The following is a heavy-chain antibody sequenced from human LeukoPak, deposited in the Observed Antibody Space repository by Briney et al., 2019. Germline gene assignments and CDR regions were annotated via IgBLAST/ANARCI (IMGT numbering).Heavy chain of an antibody. CDR2: INHSGRT. V-gene: IGHV4-34*01. J-gene: IGHJ4*02. CDR1: GGSFSGYY. CDR3: ARGPPAKYDILTGYYNFHY. D-gene: IGHD3-9*01. Sequence: SETLSLTCLVYGGSFSGYYWTWIRQPPGKGLEWIGDINHSGRTNYNPSLKSRVTISVDTSKNQFSLKMNSVTAADTAVYYCARGPPAKYDILTGYYNFHYWGQGTLVTVSS.